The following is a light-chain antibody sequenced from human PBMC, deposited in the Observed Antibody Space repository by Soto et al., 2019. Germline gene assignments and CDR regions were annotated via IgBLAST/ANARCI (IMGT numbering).Light chain of an antibody. V-gene: IGLV1-47*01. J-gene: IGLJ2*01. CDR1: ASNVGSTY. CDR2: KNN. Sequence: QAVVTQPPSASGTPGQRVSISCSGSASNVGSTYVFWYQQVPGTAPKLLIYKNNQRPSGVSDRFSGSKSGTSASLAISRLRVDDEADYYCASWDNALNGPIFCGGTKLTVL. CDR3: ASWDNALNGPI.